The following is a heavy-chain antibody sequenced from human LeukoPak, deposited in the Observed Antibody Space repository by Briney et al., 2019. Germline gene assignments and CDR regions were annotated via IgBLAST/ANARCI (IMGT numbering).Heavy chain of an antibody. J-gene: IGHJ4*02. CDR1: GFTFSSYR. CDR3: ARPLSPYSSSCFFVS. Sequence: GGSLRLACAASGFTFSSYRTHWVRQAPAKVLEWDAAKRYDGSNRYYADSVNDRFTISRDNSKHTLYMQMNILRAEDTAVYYWARPLSPYSSSCFFVSWGQGTLVTVSS. CDR2: KRYDGSNR. V-gene: IGHV3-30*02. D-gene: IGHD6-13*01.